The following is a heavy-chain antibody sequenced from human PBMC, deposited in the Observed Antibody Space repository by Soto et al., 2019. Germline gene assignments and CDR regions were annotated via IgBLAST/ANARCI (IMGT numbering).Heavy chain of an antibody. CDR1: GFTFSSYG. D-gene: IGHD6-13*01. J-gene: IGHJ4*02. CDR3: APVAAAGFDY. Sequence: LILSFAASGFTFSSYGMHLVRQAPGKGLEWVAVISYDGSNKYYADSVKGRFTISRDNSKNTLYLQMNSLRAEDTAVYYCAPVAAAGFDYWGQGTLVTVSS. V-gene: IGHV3-30*03. CDR2: ISYDGSNK.